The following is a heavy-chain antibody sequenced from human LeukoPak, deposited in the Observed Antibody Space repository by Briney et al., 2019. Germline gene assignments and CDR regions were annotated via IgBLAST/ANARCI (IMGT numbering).Heavy chain of an antibody. Sequence: ASVKVSCKASGYTFTSYDINWLRQATGQGLEWMGWMNPNSGNTGYAQKFQGRVTMTRNTSISTAYMELSSLRSEDTAVYYCARGRLYYYDSSGYPTDFDYWGQGTLVTVSS. D-gene: IGHD3-22*01. J-gene: IGHJ4*02. CDR2: MNPNSGNT. V-gene: IGHV1-8*01. CDR1: GYTFTSYD. CDR3: ARGRLYYYDSSGYPTDFDY.